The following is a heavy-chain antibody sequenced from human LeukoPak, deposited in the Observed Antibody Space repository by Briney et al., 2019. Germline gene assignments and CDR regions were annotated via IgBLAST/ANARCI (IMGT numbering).Heavy chain of an antibody. V-gene: IGHV4-34*01. J-gene: IGHJ4*02. CDR1: GGSFSGYY. CDR2: INHSGST. D-gene: IGHD3-22*01. CDR3: ARVQGFGDSSGYFGY. Sequence: SETLSLTCAVYGGSFSGYYWSWIRQPPGKGLEWIGEINHSGSTNYNPSLKSRVTIPVDTSKNQFSLKLSSVTAADTAVYYCARVQGFGDSSGYFGYWGQGTLVTVSS.